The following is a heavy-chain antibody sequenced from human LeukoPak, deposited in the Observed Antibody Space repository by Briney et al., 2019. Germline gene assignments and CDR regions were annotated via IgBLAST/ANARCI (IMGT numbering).Heavy chain of an antibody. J-gene: IGHJ6*03. CDR2: IYTSGGT. CDR3: ARVSPSYCSSTSCYYYYYMDV. CDR1: GGSITSQNYY. D-gene: IGHD2-2*01. Sequence: PSETLSLTCTVSGGSITSQNYYWSWIRQPAGEGLEWIGRIYTSGGTNYNPSLKSRVTISLDTSKNQFSLRLSSVTAADTAMYYCARVSPSYCSSTSCYYYYYMDVWGKGTTVTVSS. V-gene: IGHV4-61*02.